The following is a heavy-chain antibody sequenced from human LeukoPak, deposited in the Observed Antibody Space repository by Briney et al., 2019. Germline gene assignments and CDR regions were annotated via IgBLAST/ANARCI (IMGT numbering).Heavy chain of an antibody. CDR1: GFTFSSYA. V-gene: IGHV3-30-3*01. CDR3: ARDGDYDFWRSPGGVDY. J-gene: IGHJ4*02. D-gene: IGHD3-3*01. Sequence: GGSLRLSCAASGFTFSSYAMHWVGGAPSKGLEWVAVISYAGSNKYYADSVKGRFTISRDNSKNTLYLQMNSLRAEDTAVYYCARDGDYDFWRSPGGVDYWGQGTLVTVSS. CDR2: ISYAGSNK.